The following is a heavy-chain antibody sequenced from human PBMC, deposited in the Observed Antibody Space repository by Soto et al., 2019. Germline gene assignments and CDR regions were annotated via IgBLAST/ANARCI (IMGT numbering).Heavy chain of an antibody. Sequence: PGESLKISCKGSGYSFTSYWISWVRQMPGKGLEWMGRIDPSDSYTNYSPSFQGHVTISADKSISTAYLQWSSLKASDTAMYYCARRPGGITGNYYGMDVWGQGTTVTVSS. CDR2: IDPSDSYT. V-gene: IGHV5-10-1*01. CDR3: ARRPGGITGNYYGMDV. CDR1: GYSFTSYW. J-gene: IGHJ6*02. D-gene: IGHD1-20*01.